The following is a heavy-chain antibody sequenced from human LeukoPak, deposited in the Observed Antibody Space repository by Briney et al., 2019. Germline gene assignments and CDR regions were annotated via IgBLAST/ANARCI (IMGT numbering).Heavy chain of an antibody. CDR1: GYTFSSYG. CDR3: ARSGVGASTLGNY. D-gene: IGHD1-26*01. J-gene: IGHJ4*02. CDR2: ISAYYGST. V-gene: IGHV1-18*01. Sequence: GASVKVSCKASGYTFSSYGISWVRQAPGQGLEWMGWISAYYGSTNYAQKLQGRVTMTTDTSTTTAYMELRSLRSDDTAVYYCARSGVGASTLGNYWGQGTLVTVSS.